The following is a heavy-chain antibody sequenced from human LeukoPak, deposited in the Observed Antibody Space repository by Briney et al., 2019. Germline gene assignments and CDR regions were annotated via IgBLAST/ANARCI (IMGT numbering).Heavy chain of an antibody. J-gene: IGHJ3*02. Sequence: GGSLRLSCAASEFSVGSNYMTWVRQAPGKGLEWVSLIYSGGSTYYADSVKGRFTISRDNSKNTLYLQMNSLRAEDTAVYYCARDRVGGDAFDIWGQGTMVTVSS. CDR2: IYSGGST. CDR3: ARDRVGGDAFDI. V-gene: IGHV3-66*01. D-gene: IGHD1-26*01. CDR1: EFSVGSNY.